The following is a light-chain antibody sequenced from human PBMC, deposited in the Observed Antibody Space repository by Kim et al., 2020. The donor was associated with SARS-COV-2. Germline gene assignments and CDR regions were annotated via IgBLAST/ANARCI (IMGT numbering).Light chain of an antibody. CDR3: QQRGDWPT. CDR1: QSVSSY. V-gene: IGKV3-11*01. CDR2: DAS. Sequence: IVLTQSPATLSLSPGERATLSCRASQSVSSYLAWYQQQPGQAPRLLIFDASDRATGIPARFSGSGSGTDFTLTISSLEPEDFAVYYCQQRGDWPTFGQGTKVDIK. J-gene: IGKJ1*01.